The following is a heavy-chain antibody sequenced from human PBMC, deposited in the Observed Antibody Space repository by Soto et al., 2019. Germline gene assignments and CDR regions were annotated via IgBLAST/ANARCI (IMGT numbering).Heavy chain of an antibody. CDR2: IYPGDSYT. CDR1: GYSFTSYW. V-gene: IGHV5-51*01. D-gene: IGHD6-13*01. Sequence: RVESLKISCKGSGYSFTSYWIGWVRQIPWKGLEWMGIIYPGDSYTRYSPSFQGQVTISADKSISTAYLQWSSLKASDTAMYYCARILAAANYYYYGMEVWGKGNTVSVSS. J-gene: IGHJ6*04. CDR3: ARILAAANYYYYGMEV.